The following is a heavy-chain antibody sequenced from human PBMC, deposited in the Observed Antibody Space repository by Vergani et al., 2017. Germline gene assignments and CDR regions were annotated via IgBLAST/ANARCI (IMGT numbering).Heavy chain of an antibody. J-gene: IGHJ4*02. Sequence: QVQLVESGGGVVQPGRSLRLSCAASGFTFSSYGMHWVRQAPGKGLEWVAVISYDGSNKYYADSVKGRFTIPRDNSKNTLYLQMNSLRAEDTAVYYCAKDTPNISGVDYWGQGTLVTVSS. CDR2: ISYDGSNK. V-gene: IGHV3-30*18. D-gene: IGHD3-22*01. CDR1: GFTFSSYG. CDR3: AKDTPNISGVDY.